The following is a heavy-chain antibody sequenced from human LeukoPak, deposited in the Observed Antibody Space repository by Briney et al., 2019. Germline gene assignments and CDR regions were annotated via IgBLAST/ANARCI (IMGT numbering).Heavy chain of an antibody. CDR3: AKNVAVAGITWFDY. CDR1: GFTFSSYW. D-gene: IGHD6-19*01. V-gene: IGHV3-23*01. CDR2: ISGSGGST. Sequence: HAGGSLRLSCAASGFTFSSYWMSWVRQAPGKGLEWVSAISGSGGSTYYADSVKGRFTISRDNSKNTLYLQMNSLRAEDTAVYYCAKNVAVAGITWFDYWGQGTLVTVSS. J-gene: IGHJ4*02.